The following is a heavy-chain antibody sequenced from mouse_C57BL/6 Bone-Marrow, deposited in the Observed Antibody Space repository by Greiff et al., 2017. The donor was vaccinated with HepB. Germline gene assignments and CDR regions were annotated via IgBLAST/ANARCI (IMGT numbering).Heavy chain of an antibody. Sequence: EVQLVESGGGLVQPGGSLKLSCAASGFTFSDYYMYWVRQTPEKRLEWVAYISNGGGSTYYPDTVKGRFTISRDNAKNTLYLQMSRLKSEDTAMYYCARRITTGSFYYAMDYWGQGTSVTVSS. CDR2: ISNGGGST. CDR1: GFTFSDYY. V-gene: IGHV5-12*01. D-gene: IGHD1-1*01. CDR3: ARRITTGSFYYAMDY. J-gene: IGHJ4*01.